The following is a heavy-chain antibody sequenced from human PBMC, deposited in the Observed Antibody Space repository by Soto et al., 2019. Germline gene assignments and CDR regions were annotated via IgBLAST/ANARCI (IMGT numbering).Heavy chain of an antibody. CDR1: GFTFSSYG. D-gene: IGHD1-26*01. J-gene: IGHJ5*02. CDR3: ARDARELLLHWFDP. CDR2: IWYDGSNK. Sequence: PAGSLRLSCAASGFTFSSYGMHWVRQAPGKGLEWVAVIWYDGSNKYYADSVKGRFTISRDNSKNTLYLQMNSLRAEDTAVYYCARDARELLLHWFDPWGQGTLVTVSS. V-gene: IGHV3-33*01.